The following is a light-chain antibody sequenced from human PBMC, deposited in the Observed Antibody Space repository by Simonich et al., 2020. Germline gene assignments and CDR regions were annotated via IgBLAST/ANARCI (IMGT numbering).Light chain of an antibody. V-gene: IGKV4-1*01. J-gene: IGKJ1*01. CDR2: WAP. CDR1: QSVLYSSNNKNY. Sequence: DIVMTQSPDSLAVSLGERATINCKSSQSVLYSSNNKNYLAWYQQKPGQHPKLIIYWAPTRESGVPDRFSGSGSGTDFTLTISSLQAEDVAVYYCQQYYSTPWTFGQGTKVEIK. CDR3: QQYYSTPWT.